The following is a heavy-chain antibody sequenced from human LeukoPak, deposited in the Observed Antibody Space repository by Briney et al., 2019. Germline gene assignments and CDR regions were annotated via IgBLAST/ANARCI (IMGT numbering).Heavy chain of an antibody. D-gene: IGHD2-15*01. J-gene: IGHJ3*02. CDR2: ISAYNGNT. CDR1: GYTFTSYG. V-gene: IGHV1-18*01. Sequence: ASVKVSCKASGYTFTSYGISWVRQAPGQGLEWMGWISAYNGNTNFAQKLQGRITMTTDTSASTAYMELRSLRSDDTAVYYCVRSGYCYGGTCHNGAFDIWGQGTVVTVSS. CDR3: VRSGYCYGGTCHNGAFDI.